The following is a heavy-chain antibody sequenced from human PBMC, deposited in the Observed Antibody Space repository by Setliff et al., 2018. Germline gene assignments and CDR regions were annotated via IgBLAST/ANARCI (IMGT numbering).Heavy chain of an antibody. CDR2: VYYSGTT. Sequence: PSETLSLTCTVSDFSVGSVYYWGWIRQSPGKGLEWIASVYYSGTTYYNPSLESRVIMSVDTSKNQFSLNLSSVSAADTAVYYCARTGTYRYFDYWGQGTLVTVSS. CDR3: ARTGTYRYFDY. J-gene: IGHJ4*02. V-gene: IGHV4-38-2*02. D-gene: IGHD1-1*01. CDR1: DFSVGSVYY.